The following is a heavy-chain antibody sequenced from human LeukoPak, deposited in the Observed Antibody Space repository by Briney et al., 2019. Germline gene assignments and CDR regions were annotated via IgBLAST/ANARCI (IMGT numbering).Heavy chain of an antibody. J-gene: IGHJ6*03. D-gene: IGHD3-3*01. CDR2: ISSSGSTI. V-gene: IGHV3-48*03. CDR1: GFTFSSYE. Sequence: GGSLRLSCAASGFTFSSYEMNWVRQAPGKGLEWVSYISSSGSTIYYADSVKGRFTISRDNAQNSLYLQMNSLRAEDTAVYYCARDSSNDYNFWSGYYTNYMDVWGKGTTVTVSS. CDR3: ARDSSNDYNFWSGYYTNYMDV.